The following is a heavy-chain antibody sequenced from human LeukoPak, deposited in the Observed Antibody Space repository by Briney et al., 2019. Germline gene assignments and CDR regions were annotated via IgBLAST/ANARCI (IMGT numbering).Heavy chain of an antibody. J-gene: IGHJ4*02. Sequence: IGIIYHSGSTYYNPSLKSRVTISVDTSKNQFSLKMSSVTAADTAVYYCASGYNYGYPFDSWGQGTLVTVSS. CDR3: ASGYNYGYPFDS. V-gene: IGHV4-38-2*01. CDR2: IYHSGST. D-gene: IGHD5-18*01.